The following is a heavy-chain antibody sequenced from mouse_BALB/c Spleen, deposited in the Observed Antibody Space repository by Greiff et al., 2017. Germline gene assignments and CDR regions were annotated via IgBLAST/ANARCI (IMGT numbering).Heavy chain of an antibody. J-gene: IGHJ3*01. Sequence: EVKLVESGPGLVKPSQSLSLTCTVTGYSITSDYAWNWIRQFPGNKLEWMGYISYSGSTSYNPSLKSRISITRDTSKNQFFLQLNSVTTEDTATYYCARDRYDGSSFAYWGQGTLVTVSA. CDR1: GYSITSDYA. V-gene: IGHV3-2*02. CDR2: ISYSGST. CDR3: ARDRYDGSSFAY. D-gene: IGHD2-14*01.